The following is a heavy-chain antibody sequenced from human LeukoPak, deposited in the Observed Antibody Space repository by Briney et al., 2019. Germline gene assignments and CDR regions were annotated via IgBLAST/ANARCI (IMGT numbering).Heavy chain of an antibody. CDR3: ARDQVVPAAMFVYYGMDV. CDR2: IYYSGST. D-gene: IGHD2-2*01. CDR1: GGSVSSGSYY. J-gene: IGHJ6*04. Sequence: ASETLSLTCTVSGGSVSSGSYYWSWIRQPPGKGLEWIGYIYYSGSTNYNPSLKSRVTISVDTPKNQFSLKLSSVTAADTAVYYCARDQVVPAAMFVYYGMDVWGKGTTVTVSS. V-gene: IGHV4-61*01.